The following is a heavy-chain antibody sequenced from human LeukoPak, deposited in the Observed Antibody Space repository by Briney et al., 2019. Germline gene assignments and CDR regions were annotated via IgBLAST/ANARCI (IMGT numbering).Heavy chain of an antibody. Sequence: SETLSLTCTVSGGSISSSNNYWGWIRQPPGKGLEWIGSIYYSGSTYYNPSLKSRVTISVDTSKNQFSLKLSSVTAADTAVYYCARQYCSGGSCYSRGGEYWGQGTLVTVSS. CDR2: IYYSGST. D-gene: IGHD2-15*01. CDR3: ARQYCSGGSCYSRGGEY. V-gene: IGHV4-39*01. CDR1: GGSISSSNNY. J-gene: IGHJ4*02.